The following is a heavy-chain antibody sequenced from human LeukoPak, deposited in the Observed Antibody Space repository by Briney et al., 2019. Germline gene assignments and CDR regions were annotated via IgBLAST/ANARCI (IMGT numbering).Heavy chain of an antibody. CDR2: IGHNGST. Sequence: SETLSLTCAVYGGSFSDYNWTWIRQPPGKGLEWIGEIGHNGSTNYNPSLKGRVTISVDTSKNQFSLKLTSVTAADTAVYYCARTHDFWSGYYLNDYWGQGTLVTVSS. CDR3: ARTHDFWSGYYLNDY. CDR1: GGSFSDYN. J-gene: IGHJ4*02. V-gene: IGHV4-34*01. D-gene: IGHD3-3*01.